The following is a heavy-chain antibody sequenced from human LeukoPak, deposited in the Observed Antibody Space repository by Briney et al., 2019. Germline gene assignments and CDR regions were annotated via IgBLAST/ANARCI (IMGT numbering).Heavy chain of an antibody. CDR2: IYYSGST. Sequence: SETLSLTCTVSAGSISNYYWTWIRQPPGKGLEWIGYIYYSGSTNYNPSLKSRVTISVDTSKNQFSLKLSSVTAADTAVYYCARSSVPYYYYNYYMDVWGKGTTVTVSS. D-gene: IGHD3-22*01. CDR1: AGSISNYY. J-gene: IGHJ6*03. CDR3: ARSSVPYYYYNYYMDV. V-gene: IGHV4-59*01.